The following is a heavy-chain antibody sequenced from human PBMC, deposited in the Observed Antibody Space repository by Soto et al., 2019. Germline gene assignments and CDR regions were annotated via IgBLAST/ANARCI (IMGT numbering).Heavy chain of an antibody. Sequence: SETLSLTCTVSGGSISSSSYYWGWIRQPPGKGLEWIGSIYYSGSTYYNPSLKSRVTMSVDTSKNQFSLKLSSVTAADTAVYYCARHLKLLWFGEFLAWFDSWGQGTLVTVSS. CDR1: GGSISSSSYY. V-gene: IGHV4-39*01. D-gene: IGHD3-10*01. CDR2: IYYSGST. J-gene: IGHJ5*01. CDR3: ARHLKLLWFGEFLAWFDS.